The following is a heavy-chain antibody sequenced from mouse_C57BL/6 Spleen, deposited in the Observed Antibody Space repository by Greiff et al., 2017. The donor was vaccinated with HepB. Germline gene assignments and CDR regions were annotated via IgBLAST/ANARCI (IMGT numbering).Heavy chain of an antibody. D-gene: IGHD2-5*01. Sequence: VKLQQPGAELVRPGTSVKLSCKASGYTFTSYWMHWVKQRPGQGLEWIGVIDPSDSYTNYNQKFKGKATLTVDTSSSTAYMQLSSLTSEDSAVYYCARLRGGYSNGDFDYWGQGTTLTVSS. CDR1: GYTFTSYW. CDR3: ARLRGGYSNGDFDY. CDR2: IDPSDSYT. V-gene: IGHV1-59*01. J-gene: IGHJ2*01.